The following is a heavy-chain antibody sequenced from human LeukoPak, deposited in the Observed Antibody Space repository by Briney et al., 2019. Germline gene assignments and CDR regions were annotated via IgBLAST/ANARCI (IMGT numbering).Heavy chain of an antibody. Sequence: PSETLSLTCTVSAGSTSSYYWGSIRQPPGKGLEWIGYIYYSGSTNYNPSLKSRSTISVDTSKNQFSLKLSSVTAEDTAVYYCARGFTRIFDYWGQGTLVTVSS. CDR3: ARGFTRIFDY. J-gene: IGHJ4*02. D-gene: IGHD2-15*01. CDR2: IYYSGST. V-gene: IGHV4-59*12. CDR1: AGSTSSYY.